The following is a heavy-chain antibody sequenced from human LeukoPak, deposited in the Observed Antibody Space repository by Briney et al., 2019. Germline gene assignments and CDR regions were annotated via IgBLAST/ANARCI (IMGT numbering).Heavy chain of an antibody. CDR3: ASQAVAGTLEYFQH. CDR1: GYTFTSYA. D-gene: IGHD6-19*01. Sequence: ASVKVSCKASGYTFTSYAMNWVRQAPGQGLEWMGWINTNTGNPTYAQGFTGRFVFSLDTSVSTAYLQISSLKAEDTAVYYCASQAVAGTLEYFQHWGQGTLVTVSS. J-gene: IGHJ1*01. V-gene: IGHV7-4-1*02. CDR2: INTNTGNP.